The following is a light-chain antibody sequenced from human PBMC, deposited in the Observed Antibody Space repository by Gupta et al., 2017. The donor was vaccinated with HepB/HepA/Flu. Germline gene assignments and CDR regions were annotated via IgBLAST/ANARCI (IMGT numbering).Light chain of an antibody. J-gene: IGKJ2*03. CDR3: QQYTSLYS. V-gene: IGKV1-5*03. CDR1: QSISTW. CDR2: KAS. Sequence: DIQMTQSPSTLSASVGDRVTITCRAGQSISTWLAWYQQKPGKAPNLLIYKASNLERGGPSRFSGSGALTEFTLTSSSRQTDDCANYYGQQYTSLYSFGQGTKLEIK.